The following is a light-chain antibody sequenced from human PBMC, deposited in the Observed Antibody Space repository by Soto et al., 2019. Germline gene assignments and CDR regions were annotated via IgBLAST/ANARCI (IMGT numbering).Light chain of an antibody. CDR3: AAWDDSLSGVV. CDR2: RNS. V-gene: IGLV1-47*01. Sequence: QSVLTQPPSASGTPGQRVTISCSGSTSNIESNYVYWYQQLPGTAPKLLIYRNSHRPSGVPDRFSGSKSGTSGSLVIGGLRSEDEADYYCAAWDDSLSGVVFGGGTKLTVL. J-gene: IGLJ2*01. CDR1: TSNIESNY.